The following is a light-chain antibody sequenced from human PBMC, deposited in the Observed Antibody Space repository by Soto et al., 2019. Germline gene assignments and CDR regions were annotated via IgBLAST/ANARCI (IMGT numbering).Light chain of an antibody. V-gene: IGKV1-12*01. CDR2: AAS. CDR3: QQYNNWPLIT. J-gene: IGKJ5*01. CDR1: QDIAAY. Sequence: DIQVTQTPSSVSASVGDRVTITCRASQDIAAYLAWYQHKPGRAPELLIHAASSLQSGVPSRFSGSGSGTEFTLTISSLQSEDFAVYFCQQYNNWPLITFGPGTRLEIK.